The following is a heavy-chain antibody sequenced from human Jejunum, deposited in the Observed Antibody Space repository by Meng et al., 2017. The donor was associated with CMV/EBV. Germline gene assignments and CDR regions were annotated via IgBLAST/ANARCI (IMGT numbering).Heavy chain of an antibody. J-gene: IGHJ4*02. V-gene: IGHV3-53*01. D-gene: IGHD2-8*01. Sequence: SVSDNYMSWVRQAPGKGLEWVAGLYTFGTTSYADSVKGRFTFSRDSSKNTLYLQMDSLRAEDTAVYYCARGKFCTPACSSVFDHWGQGTLVTVSS. CDR2: LYTFGTT. CDR1: SVSDNY. CDR3: ARGKFCTPACSSVFDH.